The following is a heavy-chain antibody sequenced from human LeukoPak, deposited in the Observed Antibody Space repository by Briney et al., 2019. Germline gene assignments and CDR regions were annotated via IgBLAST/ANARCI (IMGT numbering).Heavy chain of an antibody. CDR2: INPNSGGT. Sequence: GASVKVSCKASGYTFTAYYMHWVRQAPGQGLEWMGWINPNSGGTNYAQKFQGRVTMTRDTSISTVYMELSRLRSDDTAVYYCARDGGWYHLIYWFDPWGHGTLVTVSS. CDR1: GYTFTAYY. D-gene: IGHD2-2*01. V-gene: IGHV1-2*02. J-gene: IGHJ5*02. CDR3: ARDGGWYHLIYWFDP.